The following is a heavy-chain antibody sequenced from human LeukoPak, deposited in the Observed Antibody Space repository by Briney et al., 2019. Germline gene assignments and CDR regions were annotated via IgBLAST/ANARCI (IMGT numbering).Heavy chain of an antibody. D-gene: IGHD2-2*01. CDR2: ISAYNGNT. J-gene: IGHJ4*02. CDR1: GGTFSSYT. Sequence: GASVKVSCKASGGTFSSYTISWVRQAPGQGLEWMGWISAYNGNTNYAQKLQGRVTMTTDTSTSTAYMELRSLRSDDTAVYYCARDVVVPAAMARGWSYWGQGTLVTVSS. CDR3: ARDVVVPAAMARGWSY. V-gene: IGHV1-18*01.